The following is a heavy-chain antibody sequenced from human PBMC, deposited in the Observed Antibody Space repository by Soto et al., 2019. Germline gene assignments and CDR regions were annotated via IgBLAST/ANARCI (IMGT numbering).Heavy chain of an antibody. J-gene: IGHJ5*02. CDR3: AKVGPYSTSTRFDP. V-gene: IGHV3-23*01. Sequence: VQLLESGGGLVQPGGSLRLSCAASGFTFSSYAMSWVRQAPGKGLEWVSGISGSGGSTYYADSVKGRVTISRDNSKNPLFLQMNSLRADDTAVYYCAKVGPYSTSTRFDPWGQGTLVTVSS. CDR2: ISGSGGST. D-gene: IGHD6-6*01. CDR1: GFTFSSYA.